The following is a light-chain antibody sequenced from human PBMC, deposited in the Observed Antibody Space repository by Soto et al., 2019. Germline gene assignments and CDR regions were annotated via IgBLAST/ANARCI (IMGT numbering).Light chain of an antibody. J-gene: IGKJ5*01. V-gene: IGKV3D-20*01. Sequence: IVLTQSPATLSLSPGERATLSCGASKSVGTYIAWYKQKPGLAPRLVMFDSSTRATGIPDRFSGSGSGTDFTLTISRLEPEDFSVYFCQQYGNSPQITFGQGTRL. CDR1: KSVGTY. CDR3: QQYGNSPQIT. CDR2: DSS.